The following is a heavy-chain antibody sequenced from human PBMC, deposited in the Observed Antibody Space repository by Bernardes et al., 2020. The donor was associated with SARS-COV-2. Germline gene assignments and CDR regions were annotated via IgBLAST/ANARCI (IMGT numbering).Heavy chain of an antibody. CDR2: IYTSGST. CDR1: GGSISSGSYY. V-gene: IGHV4-61*02. J-gene: IGHJ4*02. CDR3: ARGREWPYAYFDY. Sequence: PLSLTCTVSGGSISSGSYYWNWLRQPAGKGLEWIGRIYTSGSTKYNPSLKTRVTITEDTSKSQIHLKLSSVTATDTAMYYCARGREWPYAYFDYWGQGTLVTVSS. D-gene: IGHD2-8*01.